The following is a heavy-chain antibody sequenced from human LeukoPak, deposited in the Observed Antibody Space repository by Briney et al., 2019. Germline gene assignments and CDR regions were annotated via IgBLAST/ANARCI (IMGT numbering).Heavy chain of an antibody. V-gene: IGHV3-7*03. CDR1: GFTFSSYW. CDR2: IKQDGSEK. CDR3: ARDPAGQWLVSGMDV. J-gene: IGHJ6*02. D-gene: IGHD6-19*01. Sequence: PGGSLRLSCAASGFTFSSYWMSWVRQAPGKGLEWVANIKQDGSEKYYVDSVKGRFTISRDNAKNSLYLQMNSLRAEDTAVYYCARDPAGQWLVSGMDVWGQGTTVTVSS.